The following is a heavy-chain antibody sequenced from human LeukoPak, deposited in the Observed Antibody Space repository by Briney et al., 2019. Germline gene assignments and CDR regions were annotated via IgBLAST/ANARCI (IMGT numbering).Heavy chain of an antibody. CDR3: AKVYSSSWTRAEYFQH. Sequence: PGGSLRLSCAASGFTSSSYAMSWVRQAPGKGLEWVSAISGSGGSTYYADSVKGRFTISRDNSKNTLYLQMNSLRAEDTAVYYCAKVYSSSWTRAEYFQHWGQGTLVTVSS. CDR2: ISGSGGST. J-gene: IGHJ1*01. V-gene: IGHV3-23*01. CDR1: GFTSSSYA. D-gene: IGHD6-13*01.